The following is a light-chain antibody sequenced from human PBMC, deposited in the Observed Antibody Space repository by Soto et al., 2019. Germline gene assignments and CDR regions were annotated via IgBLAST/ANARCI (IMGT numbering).Light chain of an antibody. CDR2: GAS. CDR1: QSVGSY. CDR3: QRYDKSPFT. V-gene: IGKV3-20*01. J-gene: IGKJ3*01. Sequence: EIVLIQSPATLSLSPGERATLSFTSSQSVGSYFTSYQDKPGQAPRLLICGASNRATGIPDRFSGSGSGTDFTLTIRRLEPEDFAVYFCQRYDKSPFTFGSGTKVDIK.